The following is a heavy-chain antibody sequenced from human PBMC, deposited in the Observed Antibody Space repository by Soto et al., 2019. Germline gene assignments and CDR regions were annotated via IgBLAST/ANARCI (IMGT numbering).Heavy chain of an antibody. CDR3: GRGGYYDSSGYLGYYYYGMDV. D-gene: IGHD3-22*01. J-gene: IGHJ6*02. Sequence: GASVKVSCKASGYTFTSYDINWVRQATGQGLEWMGWMNPNSGNTGYAQKFQGRVTMTRNTSISTAYMELSSLRSEDTAVYYCGRGGYYDSSGYLGYYYYGMDVWGQGTTVTVSS. CDR1: GYTFTSYD. V-gene: IGHV1-8*01. CDR2: MNPNSGNT.